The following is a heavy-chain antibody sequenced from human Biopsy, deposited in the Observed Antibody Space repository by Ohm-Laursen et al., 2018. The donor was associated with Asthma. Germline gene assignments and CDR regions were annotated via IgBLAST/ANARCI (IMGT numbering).Heavy chain of an antibody. CDR3: ARAAITGIRGWFDP. CDR2: IDQSGYT. CDR1: GGYLTGHY. Sequence: GTLSLTCTVYGGYLTGHYWNWIRQPPGKGLEWIGEIDQSGYTNYNPSLKSRVTISADTSKNQFHLNLSSVTAADTAAYFCARAAITGIRGWFDPWGQGTQVTVSS. J-gene: IGHJ5*02. V-gene: IGHV4-34*01. D-gene: IGHD1-20*01.